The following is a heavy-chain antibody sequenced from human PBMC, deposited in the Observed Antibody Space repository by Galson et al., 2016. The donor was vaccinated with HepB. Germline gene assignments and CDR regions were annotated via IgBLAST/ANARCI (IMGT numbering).Heavy chain of an antibody. CDR1: DASSSGHF. CDR2: MNDGGSA. J-gene: IGHJ5*02. V-gene: IGHV4-34*01. CDR3: ARGPPHTVPTRGGRRDWLDP. D-gene: IGHD4-17*01. Sequence: CAVYDASSSGHFWSWIRQPPGKGLEWIGEMNDGGSANYNPSLKSRVAISVDTSKNQFSLKLRSVTVADTAVYYCARGPPHTVPTRGGRRDWLDPWGQGTLVTVSS.